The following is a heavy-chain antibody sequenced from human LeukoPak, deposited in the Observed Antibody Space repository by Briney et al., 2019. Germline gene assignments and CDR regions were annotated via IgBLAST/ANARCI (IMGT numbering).Heavy chain of an antibody. D-gene: IGHD3-22*01. CDR2: ISGSGGST. V-gene: IGHV3-23*01. J-gene: IGHJ4*02. Sequence: PGGSLRLSCAASGFTFSGYAMSWVRQAPGKGLEWVSAISGSGGSTYYADSVKGRFTISRDNSKNTLYLQMNSLRAEDTAVYYCAKRRNYYDSSGPFDYWGQGTLVTVSS. CDR1: GFTFSGYA. CDR3: AKRRNYYDSSGPFDY.